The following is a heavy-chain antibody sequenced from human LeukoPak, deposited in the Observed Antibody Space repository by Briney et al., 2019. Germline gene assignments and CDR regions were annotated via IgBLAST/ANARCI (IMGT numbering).Heavy chain of an antibody. CDR3: ARFVVVTAGDH. V-gene: IGHV3-74*01. D-gene: IGHD2-21*02. J-gene: IGHJ4*01. CDR1: GFTLSNYW. Sequence: GGSLRLSCSASGFTLSNYWMHWVRQAPGKGLVWVARLHSNGAFTTYADSVKGRFTISRDTAKNTLYLQMNSLRVEDTAVYYCARFVVVTAGDHWGQGTLVTVSS. CDR2: LHSNGAFT.